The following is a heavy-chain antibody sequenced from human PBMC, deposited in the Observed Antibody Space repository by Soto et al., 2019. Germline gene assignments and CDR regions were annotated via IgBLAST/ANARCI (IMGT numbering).Heavy chain of an antibody. Sequence: SETLSLTCAVYGGSFSGYYWSWIRQPPGKGLEWIGEINHSGSTNYNPSLKSRVTISVDTSKNQFSLKLSSVTAEDTAVYYCAREGAHYDFWSGKIDYWGQGTLVTVSS. V-gene: IGHV4-34*01. D-gene: IGHD3-3*01. CDR1: GGSFSGYY. J-gene: IGHJ4*02. CDR2: INHSGST. CDR3: AREGAHYDFWSGKIDY.